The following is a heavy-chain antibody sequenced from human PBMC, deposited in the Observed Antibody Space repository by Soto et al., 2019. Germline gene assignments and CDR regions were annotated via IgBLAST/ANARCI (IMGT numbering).Heavy chain of an antibody. CDR3: ARPREAGKCYYGTDV. V-gene: IGHV5-51*01. CDR1: GYSFTSYW. J-gene: IGHJ6*02. Sequence: GESLKISCEGSGYSFTSYWIGWVRQMPGKGLEWMGIIYPCDSDTRYSPSFQGQVTISTDKSISTAYLQWSSLKASDTAMFYCARPREAGKCYYGTDVWGEGTTVTV. D-gene: IGHD6-19*01. CDR2: IYPCDSDT.